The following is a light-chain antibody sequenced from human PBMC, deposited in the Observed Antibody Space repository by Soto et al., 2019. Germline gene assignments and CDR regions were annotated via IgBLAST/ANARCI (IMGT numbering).Light chain of an antibody. CDR2: LGS. CDR3: MQALQSLT. Sequence: EIVMTQSPLTLPVTPGEPASMSFRSSQSLLYNNTFNYLDWYLQKPGQSPHLLIYLGSNRASGVPDRFSGSGSGTDFSLKISRVEAEDVGTYYCMQALQSLTFGQGTRLEIQ. V-gene: IGKV2-28*01. CDR1: QSLLYNNTFNY. J-gene: IGKJ5*01.